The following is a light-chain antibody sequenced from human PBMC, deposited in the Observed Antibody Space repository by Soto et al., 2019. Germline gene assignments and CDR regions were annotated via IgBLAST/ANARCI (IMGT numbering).Light chain of an antibody. J-gene: IGKJ3*01. V-gene: IGKV1-39*01. CDR2: AES. CDR3: QQTYSPPFT. CDR1: QRITNS. Sequence: DIQMTQSPSSLSASVGDRVTIPCRASQRITNSLNWYQQKPGRAPNLLIYAESSLQRGAPSRFSGSGSGTDFTLTISSLQPDDLATYYCQQTYSPPFTFGPGTKVNIK.